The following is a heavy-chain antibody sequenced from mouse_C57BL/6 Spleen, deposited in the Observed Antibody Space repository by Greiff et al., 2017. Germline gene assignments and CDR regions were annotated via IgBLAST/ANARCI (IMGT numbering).Heavy chain of an antibody. V-gene: IGHV1-74*01. D-gene: IGHD2-5*01. Sequence: VQLQQPGAELVKPGASVKVSCEASGFTFTSYWMHWVKQRPGQGLEWIGSIHPCASDPNYNQKFKGKATFTVDKSSSTAYMQLSSLTSEDTAIYYCARDLYSKGSFDYWGQGTTLTVSS. J-gene: IGHJ2*01. CDR1: GFTFTSYW. CDR2: IHPCASDP. CDR3: ARDLYSKGSFDY.